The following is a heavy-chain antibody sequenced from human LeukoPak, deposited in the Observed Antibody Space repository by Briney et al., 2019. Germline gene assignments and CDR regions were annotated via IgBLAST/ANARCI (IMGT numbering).Heavy chain of an antibody. J-gene: IGHJ4*02. CDR3: ARRNDYGDYGDYFDY. CDR1: GGSFSAYY. D-gene: IGHD4-17*01. Sequence: SETLSLTCAVYGGSFSAYYWTWIRQSPGKGLEWIGEINHSGSTNYNPSLKSQFTISVDTSKNQFSLKLSSVTAADTAVYYCARRNDYGDYGDYFDYWGQGTLVTVSS. V-gene: IGHV4-34*01. CDR2: INHSGST.